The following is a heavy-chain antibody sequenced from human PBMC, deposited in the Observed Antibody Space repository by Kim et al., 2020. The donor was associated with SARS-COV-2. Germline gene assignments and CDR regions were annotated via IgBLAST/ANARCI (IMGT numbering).Heavy chain of an antibody. D-gene: IGHD6-19*01. CDR3: TTEGIAGAGTWGFFDY. V-gene: IGHV3-15*01. J-gene: IGHJ4*02. Sequence: GGSLRLSCAASGFTLSNAYMTWVRQAPGKGLEWVGRIKSKTDGGTTDYAAPVKGRFTISRDDSQNTLYLQMNSLRTEDTAVYYCTTEGIAGAGTWGFFDYWGQGTLVTVSS. CDR1: GFTLSNAY. CDR2: IKSKTDGGTT.